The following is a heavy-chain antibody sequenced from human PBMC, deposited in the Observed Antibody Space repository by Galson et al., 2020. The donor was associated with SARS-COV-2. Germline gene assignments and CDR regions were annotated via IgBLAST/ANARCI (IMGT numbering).Heavy chain of an antibody. D-gene: IGHD5-18*01. J-gene: IGHJ6*02. V-gene: IGHV3-21*01. Sequence: KSGGSLRLSCAASGLPFSTYSMNWVRLAPGKGLEWVSSISTSSSYTYYVDSVKGRFSISRDNPRNSLYLQMNSLRAEDTAVYYCARDEGIRGYNYGRLYYGMDVWGQGTTVTGSS. CDR1: GLPFSTYS. CDR2: ISTSSSYT. CDR3: ARDEGIRGYNYGRLYYGMDV.